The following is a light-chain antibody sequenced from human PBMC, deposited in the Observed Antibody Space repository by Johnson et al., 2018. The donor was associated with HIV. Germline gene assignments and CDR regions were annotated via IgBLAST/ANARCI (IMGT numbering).Light chain of an antibody. V-gene: IGLV1-51*01. CDR3: GTWDSSLRGGV. Sequence: QSVLTQPPSVSAAPGQKVTISCSGSSSNIGNNYVSWYQQLPGTAPKLLIYDNNKRPSGIPDRFSGSKSGTSATLGITGLQTGDAADYYCGTWDSSLRGGVLGTGTKVTVL. CDR1: SSNIGNNY. J-gene: IGLJ1*01. CDR2: DNN.